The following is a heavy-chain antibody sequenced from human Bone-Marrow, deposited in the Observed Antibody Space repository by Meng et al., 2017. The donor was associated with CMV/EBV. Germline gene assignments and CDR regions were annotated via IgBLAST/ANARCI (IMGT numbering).Heavy chain of an antibody. CDR2: ISAYNGNT. CDR3: ARDVIIAAAGTRRAPRLDNWFDP. V-gene: IGHV1-18*04. J-gene: IGHJ5*02. D-gene: IGHD6-13*01. CDR1: GYTFTGYY. Sequence: ASVKVSCKASGYTFTGYYMHWVRQAPGQGLEWMGWISAYNGNTNYAQKLQGRVTITTDESTSTAYMELSSLRSEDTAVYYRARDVIIAAAGTRRAPRLDNWFDPWGQGTLVTVSS.